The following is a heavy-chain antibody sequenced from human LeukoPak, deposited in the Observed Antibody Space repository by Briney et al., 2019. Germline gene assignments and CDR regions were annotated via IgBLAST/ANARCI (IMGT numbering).Heavy chain of an antibody. Sequence: GGSLRLSXVASGFSFRAYIMHWVRQAPGKGLEYVSAIRSDGSSTFYPNSVKGRFTISRDNSKSTLYLQMGSLRAEDTAVYYCTRRYGGHSGWAGYHDSWGQGALVTVSS. V-gene: IGHV3-64*01. CDR1: GFSFRAYI. CDR3: TRRYGGHSGWAGYHDS. J-gene: IGHJ4*02. D-gene: IGHD6-19*01. CDR2: IRSDGSST.